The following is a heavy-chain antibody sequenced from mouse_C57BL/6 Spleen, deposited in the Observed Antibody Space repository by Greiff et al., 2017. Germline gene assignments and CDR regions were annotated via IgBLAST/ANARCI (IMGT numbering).Heavy chain of an antibody. V-gene: IGHV1-69*01. CDR3: ATNWGKVAY. CDR1: GYTFTSYW. CDR2: IDPSDSYT. D-gene: IGHD4-1*01. J-gene: IGHJ3*01. Sequence: VQLQQPGAELVMPGASVKLSCKASGYTFTSYWMHWVKQRPGQGLEWIGEIDPSDSYTNYNQKFKGKSTLTVDKSSSTAYMQLSSLTSEDSAVYYCATNWGKVAYWGQGTLVTVSA.